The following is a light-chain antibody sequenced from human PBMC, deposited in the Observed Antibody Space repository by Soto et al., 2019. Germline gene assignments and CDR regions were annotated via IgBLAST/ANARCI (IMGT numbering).Light chain of an antibody. Sequence: DIQMTQSPSTLSASVGDSVTITCLARQSISSWLAWYQQQPGKAPKLLIYKASSLESGVPSRFSGSGSGTEFTLTISSLQPDDFATYYCQQYNSYRTFGQGTKVEIK. V-gene: IGKV1-5*03. J-gene: IGKJ1*01. CDR3: QQYNSYRT. CDR2: KAS. CDR1: QSISSW.